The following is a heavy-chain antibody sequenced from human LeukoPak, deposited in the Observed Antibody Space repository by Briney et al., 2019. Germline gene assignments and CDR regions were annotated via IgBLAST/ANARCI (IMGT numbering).Heavy chain of an antibody. CDR3: ARQGWASFYYYGVDV. CDR2: TYYSGST. V-gene: IGHV4-39*01. J-gene: IGHJ6*02. Sequence: SETLSLTCTVSGGSISSNSYYWGWIRQPPGKGLEWIGSTYYSGSTYYNSSLKSRVTISVDTSKNQFSLKLSSVTAADTAVYYCARQGWASFYYYGVDVWGQGTPVTVSS. D-gene: IGHD6-19*01. CDR1: GGSISSNSYY.